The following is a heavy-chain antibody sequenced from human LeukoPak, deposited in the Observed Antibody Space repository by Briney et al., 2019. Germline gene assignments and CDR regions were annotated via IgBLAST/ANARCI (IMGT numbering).Heavy chain of an antibody. J-gene: IGHJ4*02. D-gene: IGHD1-14*01. Sequence: GGFLRLSSAASGFSFGDSGMHWVRQVPGKGLEWLCLIRGDGFTRFYADSVKGRFTVSRDNSINSLYLQMKSLKTEDTALYYCVKDHPVLAFWGQGVLVSVSS. CDR3: VKDHPVLAF. CDR2: IRGDGFTR. CDR1: GFSFGDSG. V-gene: IGHV3-43*02.